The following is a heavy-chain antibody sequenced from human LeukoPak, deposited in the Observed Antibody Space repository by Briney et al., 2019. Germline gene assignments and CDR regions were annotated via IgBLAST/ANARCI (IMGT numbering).Heavy chain of an antibody. Sequence: SQTLSLTCAISGDSVSSNSAAWNWIRQSPSRGLEWLGRTYYRFKWYNDYAVSVKSRITINPDTSKNQFSLQLNSVTPEDTAVYYCARARYSGGWYQVFYYYYGMDVWGQGTTVTVSS. CDR2: TYYRFKWYN. J-gene: IGHJ6*02. CDR3: ARARYSGGWYQVFYYYYGMDV. V-gene: IGHV6-1*01. D-gene: IGHD6-19*01. CDR1: GDSVSSNSAA.